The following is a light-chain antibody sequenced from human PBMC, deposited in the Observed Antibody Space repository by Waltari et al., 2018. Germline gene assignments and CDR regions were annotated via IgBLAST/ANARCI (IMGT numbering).Light chain of an antibody. J-gene: IGKJ2*01. CDR2: AAS. V-gene: IGKV1-39*01. Sequence: DIQMTQSPSSLSAFVGDRVTITCRASQTINSYLNWYQQKPGKAPKLLISAASTLRSGVPSRFSGSGFGTDFTLTITSLQPEDFATYYCQQSYSTPLYTFGQGTKLEMK. CDR1: QTINSY. CDR3: QQSYSTPLYT.